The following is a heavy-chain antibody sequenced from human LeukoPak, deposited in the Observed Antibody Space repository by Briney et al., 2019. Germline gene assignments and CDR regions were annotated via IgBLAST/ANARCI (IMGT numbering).Heavy chain of an antibody. D-gene: IGHD7-27*01. CDR1: GFTFDSNS. CDR2: IKQDGSEK. V-gene: IGHV3-7*01. J-gene: IGHJ4*02. CDR3: AKNWGSLDY. Sequence: PGGSLRLSCAASGFTFDSNSMSWVRQAPGKGLEWVANIKQDGSEKYYVDSVKGRFTISRDSAKNSPYLQMNSLRAEDTAVYYCAKNWGSLDYWGPGTLVTVSS.